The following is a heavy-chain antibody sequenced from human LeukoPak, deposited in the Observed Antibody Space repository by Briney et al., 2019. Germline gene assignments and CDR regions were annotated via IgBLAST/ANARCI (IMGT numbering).Heavy chain of an antibody. CDR2: IYYSGST. D-gene: IGHD3-9*01. J-gene: IGHJ4*02. V-gene: IGHV4-59*12. CDR1: GGSISSYY. Sequence: SETLSLTCTVSGGSISSYYWSWIRQPPGKGLEWIGYIYYSGSTNYNPSLKSRVTISVDKSKNQFSLKLSSVTAADTAVYYCARDRYDILTGYYNFDYWGQGTLVTVSS. CDR3: ARDRYDILTGYYNFDY.